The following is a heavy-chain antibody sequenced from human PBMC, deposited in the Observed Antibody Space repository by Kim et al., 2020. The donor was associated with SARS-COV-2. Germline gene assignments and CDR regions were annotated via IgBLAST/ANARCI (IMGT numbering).Heavy chain of an antibody. Sequence: PSLTSRVTISVDTSKNQFSLKLSSVTAADTAVYYCARPLWFGELAGAFDIWGQGTMVTVSS. CDR3: ARPLWFGELAGAFDI. D-gene: IGHD3-10*01. V-gene: IGHV4-61*07. J-gene: IGHJ3*02.